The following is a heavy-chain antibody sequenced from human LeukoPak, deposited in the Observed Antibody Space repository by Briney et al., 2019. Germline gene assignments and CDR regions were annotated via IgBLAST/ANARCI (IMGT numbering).Heavy chain of an antibody. CDR2: INPNSGGT. CDR1: GYTFTGYY. Sequence: GPSVKVSCKASGYTFTGYYIHWVRQAPGQGLEWMGWINPNSGGTNYAQKFQGRVTMTRDTSISTAYMELSRLRSDDTAVYYCACLSELVTDFDSWGQGTLVTVSS. CDR3: ACLSELVTDFDS. J-gene: IGHJ4*02. D-gene: IGHD6-6*01. V-gene: IGHV1-2*02.